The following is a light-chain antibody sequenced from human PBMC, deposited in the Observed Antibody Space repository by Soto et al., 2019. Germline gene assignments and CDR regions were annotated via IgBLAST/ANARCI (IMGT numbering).Light chain of an antibody. CDR1: QSVSSN. CDR3: QQYNNWPRT. Sequence: EIVMTQSPATLSVSPGERATLSCSASQSVSSNLAWYQQKPGQAPRLLIYGASTRATGIPARFSGSDSGTEFTLTISSLQSEDFAVYYCQQYNNWPRTFGQGTKVEIK. J-gene: IGKJ1*01. V-gene: IGKV3-15*01. CDR2: GAS.